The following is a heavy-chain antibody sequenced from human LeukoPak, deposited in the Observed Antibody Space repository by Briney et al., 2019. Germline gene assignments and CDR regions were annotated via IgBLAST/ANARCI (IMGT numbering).Heavy chain of an antibody. CDR3: AKDMSYYDSSGYFDY. CDR1: GFTFSSYG. Sequence: PGGSLRLSCAASGFTFSSYGMHWVRQAPDKGLEWVAVISYDGSNKYYADSVKGRFTISRDNSKNTLYLQMNSLRAEDTAVYYCAKDMSYYDSSGYFDYWGQGTLVTVSS. V-gene: IGHV3-30*18. D-gene: IGHD3-22*01. CDR2: ISYDGSNK. J-gene: IGHJ4*02.